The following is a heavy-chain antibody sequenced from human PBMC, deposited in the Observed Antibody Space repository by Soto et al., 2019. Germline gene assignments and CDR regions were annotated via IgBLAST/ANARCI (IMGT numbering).Heavy chain of an antibody. V-gene: IGHV3-7*01. CDR2: IKQDGSEK. CDR1: GFTFSSYW. CDR3: ARVPPRIRFLEWLREIGPKIHHGLGMDV. Sequence: PGGSLRLSCAASGFTFSSYWMSWVRQAPGKGLEWVANIKQDGSEKYYVDSVKGRFTISRDNAKNSLYLQMNSLRAEDTAVYYCARVPPRIRFLEWLREIGPKIHHGLGMDVWGKGTTVTVSS. J-gene: IGHJ6*03. D-gene: IGHD3-3*01.